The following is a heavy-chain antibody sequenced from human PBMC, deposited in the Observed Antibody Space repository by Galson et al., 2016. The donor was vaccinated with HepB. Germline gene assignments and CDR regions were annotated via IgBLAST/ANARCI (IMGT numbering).Heavy chain of an antibody. CDR3: ARDFSTGRLQIDY. J-gene: IGHJ4*02. Sequence: TLSLTCTVSGASISSGVYYWSWIRQHPGKGLAWIGFIYYSGSTYYNPSLRSRVTVSVDTPKNQFSLKVSSVTAADTAVYYCARDFSTGRLQIDYWGQGTLVTVSS. CDR1: GASISSGVYY. D-gene: IGHD6-25*01. V-gene: IGHV4-31*03. CDR2: IYYSGST.